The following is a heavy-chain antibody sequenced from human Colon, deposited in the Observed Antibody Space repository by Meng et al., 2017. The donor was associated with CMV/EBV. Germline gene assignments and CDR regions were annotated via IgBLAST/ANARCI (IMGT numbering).Heavy chain of an antibody. Sequence: GESLKISCAGSGFIFSDYYFSWIRQAPGKGLEWLSDISSSGIIINYADSVKGRFTIARDNAKNSLYLQMNSLRVEDTAVYYCARSPEYCSGGSCFYYYGMDVWGRGTTVTVSS. CDR1: GFIFSDYY. CDR3: ARSPEYCSGGSCFYYYGMDV. CDR2: ISSSGIII. D-gene: IGHD2-15*01. J-gene: IGHJ6*02. V-gene: IGHV3-11*01.